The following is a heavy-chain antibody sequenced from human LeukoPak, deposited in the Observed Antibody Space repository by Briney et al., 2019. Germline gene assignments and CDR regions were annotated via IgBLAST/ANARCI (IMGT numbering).Heavy chain of an antibody. D-gene: IGHD6-13*01. CDR2: IYSGGST. V-gene: IGHV3-53*01. J-gene: IGHJ4*02. CDR3: ARDLGGYIDY. CDR1: GLTVSSNY. Sequence: GGSLRLSCAVSGLTVSSNYMSWVRQAPGKGLEWVSVIYSGGSTYYADSVKGRFTISRDNSKNTLYLQMDSLRAGDTAVYYCARDLGGYIDYWGQGTLVSVSS.